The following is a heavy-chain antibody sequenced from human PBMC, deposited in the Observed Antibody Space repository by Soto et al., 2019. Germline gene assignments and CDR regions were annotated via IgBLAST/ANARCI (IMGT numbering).Heavy chain of an antibody. Sequence: GSLRLSCAASGFTFSSYAMSWVRQAPGKGLEWVSAISGSGGSTYYAASVKGRFTISRDNSKNTLYLQMNSLRAEDTAVYYCAKVDLGYCSGGSCYSVDYWGQGTLVTVSS. V-gene: IGHV3-23*01. D-gene: IGHD2-15*01. CDR3: AKVDLGYCSGGSCYSVDY. J-gene: IGHJ4*02. CDR1: GFTFSSYA. CDR2: ISGSGGST.